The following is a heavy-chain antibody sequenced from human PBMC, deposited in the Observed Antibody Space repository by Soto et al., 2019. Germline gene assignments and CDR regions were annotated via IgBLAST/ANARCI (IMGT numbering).Heavy chain of an antibody. J-gene: IGHJ4*02. CDR1: GDSISSSRYS. CDR2: IYYSGST. CDR3: AREVVGATTKTGMRIDY. D-gene: IGHD1-26*01. Sequence: SETLSLTCTVSGDSISSSRYSWGWIRQPPGKGLGWIGSIYYSGSTYYNPSLKSRVTISVDTSKNQFSLKLSSVTAADTAVYYCAREVVGATTKTGMRIDYWGQGTLVTVSS. V-gene: IGHV4-39*02.